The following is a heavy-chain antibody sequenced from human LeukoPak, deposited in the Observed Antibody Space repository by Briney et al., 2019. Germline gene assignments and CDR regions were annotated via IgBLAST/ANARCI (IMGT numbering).Heavy chain of an antibody. J-gene: IGHJ2*01. D-gene: IGHD6-19*01. CDR3: TSDSGEYRSECYFDF. V-gene: IGHV3-33*01. Sequence: RGSLRPSCAASGFTLASVGMDCVRQAPGKGLEWVAVIWFDGSNKFYRDSVRGRFTISRDDSKNTLYLQMHSLRVEDTAVYYCTSDSGEYRSECYFDFWGRGTLVTVSS. CDR1: GFTLASVG. CDR2: IWFDGSNK.